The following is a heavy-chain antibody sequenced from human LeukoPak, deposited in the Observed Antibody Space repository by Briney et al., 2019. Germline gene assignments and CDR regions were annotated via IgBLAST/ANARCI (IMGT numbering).Heavy chain of an antibody. D-gene: IGHD3-10*01. CDR2: IIPIFGTA. J-gene: IGHJ3*02. V-gene: IGHV1-69*06. CDR3: AAYYYGSGSYRPWSGLDAFDI. Sequence: GASVKVSCKASGGTFSSCAISWVRQAPGQGLEWMGGIIPIFGTANYAQKFQGRVTITADKSTSTAYMELSSLRSEDTAVYYCAAYYYGSGSYRPWSGLDAFDIWGQGTMVTVSS. CDR1: GGTFSSCA.